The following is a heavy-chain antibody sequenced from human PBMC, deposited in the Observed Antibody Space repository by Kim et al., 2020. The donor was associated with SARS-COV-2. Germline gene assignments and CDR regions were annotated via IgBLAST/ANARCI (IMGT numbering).Heavy chain of an antibody. D-gene: IGHD3-3*01. Sequence: AQKFVGIVTITADEPTSTAYMELSSLRSEDTAVYYCARVEVRSGAYYFDYWGQGTLVTVSS. J-gene: IGHJ4*02. CDR3: ARVEVRSGAYYFDY. V-gene: IGHV1-69*01.